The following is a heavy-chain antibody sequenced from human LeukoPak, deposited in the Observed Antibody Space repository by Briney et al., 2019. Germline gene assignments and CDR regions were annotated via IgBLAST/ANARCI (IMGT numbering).Heavy chain of an antibody. V-gene: IGHV7-4-1*02. J-gene: IGHJ4*02. D-gene: IGHD2-15*01. Sequence: ASVKVSCKASGYQFISYTMSWVRQAPGQGLEWMGWINTKTANPTYAQDFTGRFVFSLDTSVSTAYLQISGLKAGDTAVYYCARDIVVVVAATRAIVFDYWGQGTLVTVSS. CDR1: GYQFISYT. CDR3: ARDIVVVVAATRAIVFDY. CDR2: INTKTANP.